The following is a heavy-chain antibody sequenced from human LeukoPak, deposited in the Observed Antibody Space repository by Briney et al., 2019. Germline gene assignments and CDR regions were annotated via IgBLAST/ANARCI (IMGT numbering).Heavy chain of an antibody. CDR2: FDPEDGET. V-gene: IGHV1-24*01. CDR1: GYTLTELS. Sequence: ASVKVSCKVSGYTLTELSMHWVRQAPGKGLEWMGGFDPEDGETIYAQKFQGRVTMTEDTSTDTAYMELSSLRSEDTAVYYCATYSGYDFYFDYWAREPWSPSPQ. D-gene: IGHD5-12*01. J-gene: IGHJ4*02. CDR3: ATYSGYDFYFDY.